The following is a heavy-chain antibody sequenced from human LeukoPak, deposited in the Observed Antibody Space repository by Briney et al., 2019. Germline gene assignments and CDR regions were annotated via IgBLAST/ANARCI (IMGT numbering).Heavy chain of an antibody. J-gene: IGHJ1*01. Sequence: GGSLRPSCAASGFSLSGNAMSWVRQAPGRGLEWVSGVGGDDRTHYADSVRGRFTISRDNSMNTVSLDMNRLRVEDTAVYYCAKDLSWWAAADHWGQGALVTVAS. V-gene: IGHV3-23*01. CDR1: GFSLSGNA. CDR2: VGGDDRT. D-gene: IGHD2-15*01. CDR3: AKDLSWWAAADH.